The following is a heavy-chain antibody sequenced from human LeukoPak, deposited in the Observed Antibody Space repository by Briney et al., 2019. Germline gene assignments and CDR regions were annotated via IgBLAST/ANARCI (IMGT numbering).Heavy chain of an antibody. J-gene: IGHJ4*02. Sequence: SETLSLTCTVSGGSINSYHWSWLRQPPGKGLEWIGYIYYSGSTNYNPSLKSRVTISVDTSKNQFSLKLSSVTAADTAVYYCARVSGKSCGGDCYSDFPDYWGQGTLVTVSS. D-gene: IGHD2-21*02. CDR2: IYYSGST. CDR1: GGSINSYH. V-gene: IGHV4-59*01. CDR3: ARVSGKSCGGDCYSDFPDY.